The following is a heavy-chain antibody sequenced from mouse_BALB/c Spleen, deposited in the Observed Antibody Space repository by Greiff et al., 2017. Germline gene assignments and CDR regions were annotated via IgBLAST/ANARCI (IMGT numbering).Heavy chain of an antibody. CDR3: ARDKGSPAWFAY. CDR1: GFTFTDYY. CDR2: IRNKANGYTT. Sequence: DVKLVESGGGLVQPGGSLRLSCATSGFTFTDYYMSWVRQPPGKALEWLGFIRNKANGYTTEYSASVKGRFTISRDNSQSILYLQMNTLRAEDSATYYCARDKGSPAWFAYWGQGTLVTVSA. V-gene: IGHV7-3*02. J-gene: IGHJ3*01.